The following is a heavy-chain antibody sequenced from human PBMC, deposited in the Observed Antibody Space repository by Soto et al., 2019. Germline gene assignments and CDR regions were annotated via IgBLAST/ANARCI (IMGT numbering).Heavy chain of an antibody. V-gene: IGHV1-8*01. J-gene: IGHJ6*03. CDR3: ARVGCSSTSCRYYYYYYMDV. CDR2: MNPNSGNT. D-gene: IGHD2-2*01. CDR1: GYTFTSYD. Sequence: QVQLVQSGAEVKKPGASVKVSCKASGYTFTSYDINWVRQATGQGLEWMGWMNPNSGNTGYAQKFQGRVTMTRNTSISTAYMELSSLRSEDPAVYYCARVGCSSTSCRYYYYYYMDVWGKGTTVTVSS.